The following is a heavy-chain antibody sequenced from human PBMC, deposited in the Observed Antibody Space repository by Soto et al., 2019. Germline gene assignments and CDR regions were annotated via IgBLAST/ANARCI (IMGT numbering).Heavy chain of an antibody. CDR2: IYYSGST. CDR1: GGSISSYY. Sequence: SETLSLTCTVSGGSISSYYWSWIRQPPGKGLEWIGYIYYSGSTNYNPSLKSRVTISVDTSKNQFSLKLSSVTAADTAVYYCARQPEALGDIVVVPAATDAFDIWGQGTMVTVSS. D-gene: IGHD2-2*01. J-gene: IGHJ3*02. V-gene: IGHV4-59*08. CDR3: ARQPEALGDIVVVPAATDAFDI.